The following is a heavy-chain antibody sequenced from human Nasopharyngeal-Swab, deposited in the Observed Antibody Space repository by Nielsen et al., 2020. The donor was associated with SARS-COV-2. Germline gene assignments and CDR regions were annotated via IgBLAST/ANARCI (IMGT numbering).Heavy chain of an antibody. V-gene: IGHV3-9*01. CDR2: ISWNSGSI. Sequence: SLKISCAASGFTFDDYAMHWVRQAPGKGLEWVSGISWNSGSIGYADSVKGRFTISRDNAKNSLYLQMNSLRAEDTAVYYCARGYSSPDVWGKGTTVTVSS. J-gene: IGHJ6*04. CDR3: ARGYSSPDV. CDR1: GFTFDDYA. D-gene: IGHD6-13*01.